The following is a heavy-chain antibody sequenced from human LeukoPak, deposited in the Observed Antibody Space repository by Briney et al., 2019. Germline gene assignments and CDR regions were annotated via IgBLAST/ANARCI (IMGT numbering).Heavy chain of an antibody. CDR2: ISGSGSST. D-gene: IGHD6-13*01. CDR3: AKGPIAAATYYYYYYMDV. J-gene: IGHJ6*03. Sequence: PGGSLRLSCVASGFTFSSYAMTWVRQAPGKGLEWVSAISGSGSSTYYADSVKGRFTISRDNSKNTLFLQVNSLRAEDTAVYYCAKGPIAAATYYYYYYMDVWGKGTTVTVSS. CDR1: GFTFSSYA. V-gene: IGHV3-23*01.